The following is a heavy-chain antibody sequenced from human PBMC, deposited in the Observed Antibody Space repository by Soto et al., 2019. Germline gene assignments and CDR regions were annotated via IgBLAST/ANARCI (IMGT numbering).Heavy chain of an antibody. J-gene: IGHJ4*02. CDR2: ISAYNGNT. D-gene: IGHD2-21*02. CDR1: GYTFTRYG. V-gene: IGHV1-18*01. CDR3: ARSYCGGDCYAKDFDY. Sequence: GASVKVSCKASGYTFTRYGISWVRQAPGQGLEWMGWISAYNGNTNYAQKLQGRVTMTTDTSTSTAYMELRSLRSDDTAVYYCARSYCGGDCYAKDFDYWGQGTLVTVSS.